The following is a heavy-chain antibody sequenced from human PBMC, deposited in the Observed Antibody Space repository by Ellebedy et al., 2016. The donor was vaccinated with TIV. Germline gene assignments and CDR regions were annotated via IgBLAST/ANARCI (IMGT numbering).Heavy chain of an antibody. V-gene: IGHV1-18*01. Sequence: ASVKVSCXASGHTFTTYSITWVRQAPGQGLEWMAWISTSYGDTTYAQKLQDRVTLTTDTSTSTVYMEMRSLTSDDTAVYYCARGTGSGDAFHIWGQGTMVTVSS. CDR3: ARGTGSGDAFHI. J-gene: IGHJ3*02. CDR2: ISTSYGDT. CDR1: GHTFTTYS. D-gene: IGHD1-14*01.